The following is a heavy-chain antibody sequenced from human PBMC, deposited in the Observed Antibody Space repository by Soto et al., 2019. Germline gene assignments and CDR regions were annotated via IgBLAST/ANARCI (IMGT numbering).Heavy chain of an antibody. CDR1: VFSLITSGVG. V-gene: IGHV2-5*02. D-gene: IGHD5-12*01. CDR2: IYWDDDT. J-gene: IGHJ4*02. CDR3: DHRRYSTTAEH. Sequence: EXCPTLLNNTQTLPLTCTFSVFSLITSGVGVGWIRQSPGKALEWLALIYWDDDTRYSPSLKSRLTITKDTSQNQVVLTMTNMDPVDTATYYCDHRRYSTTAEHWGQGTLVTVSS.